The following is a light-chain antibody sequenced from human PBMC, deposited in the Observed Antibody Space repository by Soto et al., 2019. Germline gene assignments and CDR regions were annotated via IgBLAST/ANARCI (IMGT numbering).Light chain of an antibody. CDR1: SSDIGGHNY. J-gene: IGLJ2*01. CDR3: SSYTSSSTLGI. CDR2: EVS. Sequence: QSALTQPASVSGSPGPSITISCTGTSSDIGGHNYVSWYQQHPGKAPKLMIYEVSTRPSGVSNRFSGSKSGNTASLTISGLQAEDEGDYYCSSYTSSSTLGIFGGGTKVTVL. V-gene: IGLV2-14*01.